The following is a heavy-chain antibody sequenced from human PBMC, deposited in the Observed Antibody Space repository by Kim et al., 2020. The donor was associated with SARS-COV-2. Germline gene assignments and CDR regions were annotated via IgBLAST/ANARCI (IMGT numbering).Heavy chain of an antibody. CDR3: ARPSYSSSWAFDY. Sequence: SETLSLTCTVSGGSISSSSYYWGWIRQPPGKGLEWIGSIYYSGSTYYNPSLKSRVTISVDTSKNQFSLKLSSVTAADTAVYYCARPSYSSSWAFDYWGQGTLVTVSS. V-gene: IGHV4-39*01. D-gene: IGHD6-13*01. J-gene: IGHJ4*02. CDR2: IYYSGST. CDR1: GGSISSSSYY.